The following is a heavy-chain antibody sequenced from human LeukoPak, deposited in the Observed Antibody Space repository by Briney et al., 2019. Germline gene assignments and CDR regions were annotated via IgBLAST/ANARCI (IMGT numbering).Heavy chain of an antibody. D-gene: IGHD3-10*01. V-gene: IGHV3-7*04. CDR3: ARRRGDV. CDR1: GFSFNDYW. Sequence: PGGSLRLSCAASGFSFNDYWMSWVRQAPGKGLEWVAIINKDGSEKYYVDSVKGRFTISRDNAKNSLYLQMNSLRAEDTAVYYCARRRGDVWGQGTTVIVSS. CDR2: INKDGSEK. J-gene: IGHJ6*02.